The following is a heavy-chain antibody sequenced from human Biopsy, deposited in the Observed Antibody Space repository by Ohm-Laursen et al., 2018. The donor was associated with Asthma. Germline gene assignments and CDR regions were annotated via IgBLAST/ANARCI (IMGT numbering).Heavy chain of an antibody. CDR2: IYYSGST. V-gene: IGHV4-31*03. Sequence: SQTLSLTCTVSYGSITSGGYYRTWIRQHPGKGLEWIGFIYYSGSTYYNPSLKSRVSISIDTPKNQFSLKLSSVTAADTAVYYCARAQDYYDSRGYYRSFDYWGQGTLVTVSS. J-gene: IGHJ4*02. CDR1: YGSITSGGYY. CDR3: ARAQDYYDSRGYYRSFDY. D-gene: IGHD3-22*01.